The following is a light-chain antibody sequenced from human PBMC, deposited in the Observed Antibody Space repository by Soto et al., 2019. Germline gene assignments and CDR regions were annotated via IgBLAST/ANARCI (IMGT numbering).Light chain of an antibody. CDR2: TAS. Sequence: DIHLTQSPSFLSASVGDRVTITCRASQGISTYLAWYQQKPGKAPNLLIYTASTLQTGVPSRFSGSAIGTEFTLTISSLQPEDFATYYCQQLAGFPITFGQGTRLAIK. CDR1: QGISTY. J-gene: IGKJ5*01. CDR3: QQLAGFPIT. V-gene: IGKV1-9*01.